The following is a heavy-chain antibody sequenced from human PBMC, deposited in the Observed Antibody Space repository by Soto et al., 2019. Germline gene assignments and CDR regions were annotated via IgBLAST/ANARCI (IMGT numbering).Heavy chain of an antibody. Sequence: GASVKVSCKASGYTFTSYAVHWVRQAPGQRLEWMGWINAGNGNTKYSQKFQGRVTITRDTSASTAYMELSSLRSEDTAVYYCARDMTTVTRLQQFDPWGQGTLVTVSS. CDR2: INAGNGNT. V-gene: IGHV1-3*01. D-gene: IGHD4-17*01. CDR1: GYTFTSYA. CDR3: ARDMTTVTRLQQFDP. J-gene: IGHJ5*02.